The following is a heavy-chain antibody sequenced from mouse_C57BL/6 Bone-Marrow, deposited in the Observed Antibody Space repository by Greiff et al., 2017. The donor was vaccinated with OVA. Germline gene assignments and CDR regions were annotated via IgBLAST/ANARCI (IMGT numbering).Heavy chain of an antibody. Sequence: VQLQQSGPELVKPGASVKISCKASGYAFSSSWMNWVKQRPGKGLEWIGRIYPGDGDTNYNGKFKGKATLTADKYYRTAYMPLSSLTSEDSAVYFCARRGTYYGGFAYWGQGTLVTVSA. CDR1: GYAFSSSW. CDR3: ARRGTYYGGFAY. V-gene: IGHV1-82*01. J-gene: IGHJ3*01. D-gene: IGHD1-1*01. CDR2: IYPGDGDT.